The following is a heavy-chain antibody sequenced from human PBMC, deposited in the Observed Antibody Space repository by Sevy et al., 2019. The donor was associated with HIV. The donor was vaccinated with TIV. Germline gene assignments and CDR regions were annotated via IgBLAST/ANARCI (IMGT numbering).Heavy chain of an antibody. CDR2: IKHDGSET. D-gene: IGHD3-9*01. CDR3: ARLPTGLQSFNYLLSTYFDS. Sequence: GGSLRLSCAASGFDFNNHWMRWVRQAPEKGLEWVANIKHDGSETYYVDSLEGRFTISRDNAKNSLSLQINDLRAEDTAMYYCARLPTGLQSFNYLLSTYFDSWGQGTLVTVSS. V-gene: IGHV3-7*03. CDR1: GFDFNNHW. J-gene: IGHJ4*02.